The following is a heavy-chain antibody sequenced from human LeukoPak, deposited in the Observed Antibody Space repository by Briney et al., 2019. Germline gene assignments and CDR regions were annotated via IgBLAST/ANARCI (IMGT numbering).Heavy chain of an antibody. Sequence: PSETLSLTCTVSGGSINSVSYYWGWIRQPPGEGLEWIGGIYYSGVTYYSPSLNSPLTISVDGSKTQFSLNLASVPAAATAVYYCASPKAYSFDFWGQGTLVTVSS. CDR2: IYYSGVT. V-gene: IGHV4-39*01. D-gene: IGHD2-21*01. CDR3: ASPKAYSFDF. CDR1: GGSINSVSYY. J-gene: IGHJ4*02.